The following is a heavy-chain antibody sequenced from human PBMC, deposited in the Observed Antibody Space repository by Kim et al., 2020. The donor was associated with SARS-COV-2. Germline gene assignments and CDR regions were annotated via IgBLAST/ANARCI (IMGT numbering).Heavy chain of an antibody. V-gene: IGHV4-34*01. D-gene: IGHD1-26*01. CDR1: GGSFSGYY. CDR3: ARGGGATLFYYYYGMDV. CDR2: INHSGST. Sequence: SETLSLTCAVYGGSFSGYYWSWIRQPPGKGLEWIGEINHSGSTNYNPSLKSRVTISVDTSKNQFSLKLSSVTAADTAVYYCARGGGATLFYYYYGMDVWGQWTTVTVSS. J-gene: IGHJ6*02.